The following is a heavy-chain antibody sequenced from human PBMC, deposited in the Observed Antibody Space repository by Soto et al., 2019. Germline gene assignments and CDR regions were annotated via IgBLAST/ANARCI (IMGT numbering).Heavy chain of an antibody. V-gene: IGHV3-23*01. CDR1: GFTFSSYA. CDR3: AKPGSYEGSGSYYIAYYGMDV. J-gene: IGHJ6*02. Sequence: GSLRLSCAASGFTFSSYAMSWVRQAPGKGLEWVSALSGSGCSTYYADSVKGRSTISRDNSKDTLYRQMNSLRAEDTAVYYCAKPGSYEGSGSYYIAYYGMDVWGQGTTVTVSS. CDR2: LSGSGCST. D-gene: IGHD3-10*01.